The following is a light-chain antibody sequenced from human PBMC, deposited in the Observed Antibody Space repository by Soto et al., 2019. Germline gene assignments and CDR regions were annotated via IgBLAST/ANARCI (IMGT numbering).Light chain of an antibody. J-gene: IGLJ2*01. CDR3: SSYTTSNNLV. V-gene: IGLV2-14*01. Sequence: QSVLTQPASVSGSPGQSITISCTGTSSDVGAYNYVSWYQQHPGTAPKLMIYEVSTRRPGVSNRFSGSKSGNTASLTTSGPQAGDEAAYYCSSYTTSNNLVFGGGTKLTVL. CDR2: EVS. CDR1: SSDVGAYNY.